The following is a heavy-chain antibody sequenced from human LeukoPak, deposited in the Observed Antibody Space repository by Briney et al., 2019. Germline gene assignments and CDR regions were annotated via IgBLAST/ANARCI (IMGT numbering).Heavy chain of an antibody. CDR2: IYYSGTI. CDR3: ARDSDQGGIDY. Sequence: SETLSLTCTVSGYSISSGYYWGWIRQPPGKGLEWIGTIYYSGTIYYNSSLKSRVTISVDRSKNQLSLKLSSLTAADTAVYFCARDSDQGGIDYWGQGTLVTVPS. D-gene: IGHD3-16*01. J-gene: IGHJ4*02. CDR1: GYSISSGYY. V-gene: IGHV4-38-2*02.